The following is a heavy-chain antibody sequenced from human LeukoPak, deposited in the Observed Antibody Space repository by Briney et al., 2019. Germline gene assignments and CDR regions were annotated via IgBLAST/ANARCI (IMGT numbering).Heavy chain of an antibody. V-gene: IGHV1-2*02. CDR2: INPNSGGT. Sequence: ASVKVSCKASGYTFTSYGISGVRQAPGQGLEWMGWINPNSGGTNYAQKFQGRVTMTRDTSISTAYMELSRLRSEDTAVYYCARGGGSLDYWGQGTLVTVSS. CDR3: ARGGGSLDY. J-gene: IGHJ4*02. D-gene: IGHD1-26*01. CDR1: GYTFTSYG.